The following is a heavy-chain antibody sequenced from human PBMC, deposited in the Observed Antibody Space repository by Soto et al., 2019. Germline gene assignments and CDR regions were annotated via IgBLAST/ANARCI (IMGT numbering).Heavy chain of an antibody. CDR3: AKAITMISY. CDR1: GFTFSSYG. Sequence: QVQLVESGGGVVQPGRSLRLSCAASGFTFSSYGMHWFRQAPGKGLEWVAVISYDGSNKYYADSVKGRFTISRDNSKNTLYLQMNSLIAEDTSVYYCAKAITMISYWGQGTLVTVSS. D-gene: IGHD3-22*01. J-gene: IGHJ4*02. CDR2: ISYDGSNK. V-gene: IGHV3-30*18.